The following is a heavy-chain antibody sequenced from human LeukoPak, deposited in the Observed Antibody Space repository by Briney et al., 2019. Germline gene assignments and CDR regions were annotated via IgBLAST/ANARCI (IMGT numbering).Heavy chain of an antibody. Sequence: GGSLRLSCEASGFTFSTYPMHWVRQAPGKGLEYVSAISSNGGSTYYANSVKGRFTISRDNSKNTLYLQMGSLRAEDMAVYYCAREGFDYWGQGTLVTVSS. CDR2: ISSNGGST. CDR3: AREGFDY. V-gene: IGHV3-64*01. CDR1: GFTFSTYP. J-gene: IGHJ4*02.